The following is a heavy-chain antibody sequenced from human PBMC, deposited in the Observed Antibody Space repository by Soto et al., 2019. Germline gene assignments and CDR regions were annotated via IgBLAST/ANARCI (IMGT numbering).Heavy chain of an antibody. CDR1: AFSLSTGGVG. Sequence: SGPTLVNPTQTLTLTCTFSAFSLSTGGVGVGWIRQPPGKALEWLALIYWDDDKRYSPSLRSRLTITKDTSKNQVVLTMTNMDPVDTATYYCIQSRCGGDCLQSYSSYYYYGMDVWSQGNTVTVSS. D-gene: IGHD2-21*02. CDR2: IYWDDDK. J-gene: IGHJ6*02. V-gene: IGHV2-5*02. CDR3: IQSRCGGDCLQSYSSYYYYGMDV.